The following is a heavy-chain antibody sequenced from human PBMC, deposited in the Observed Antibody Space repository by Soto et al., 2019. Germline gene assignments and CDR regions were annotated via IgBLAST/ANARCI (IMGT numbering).Heavy chain of an antibody. V-gene: IGHV3-21*01. CDR3: ARAYYDYIWGRNDDAFDI. D-gene: IGHD3-16*01. CDR1: GFTFSSYS. Sequence: GGSLRLSCAASGFTFSSYSMNWVRQAPGKGLEWVSSISSSSSYIYYADSVKGRFTISRDNAKNSLYLQMNSLRAEDTAVYYCARAYYDYIWGRNDDAFDIWGQGTMVTVSS. J-gene: IGHJ3*02. CDR2: ISSSSSYI.